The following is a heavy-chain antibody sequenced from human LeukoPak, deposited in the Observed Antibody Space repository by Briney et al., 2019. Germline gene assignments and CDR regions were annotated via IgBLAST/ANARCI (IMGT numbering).Heavy chain of an antibody. CDR3: ARDFVNYGGKGRYFDL. J-gene: IGHJ2*01. CDR1: GGSISSHY. D-gene: IGHD4-23*01. V-gene: IGHV4-59*11. CDR2: IYYSGST. Sequence: SETLSLTCTVSGGSISSHYWSWIRQSPGKGLEWIGYIYYSGSTNYNPSLKSRVTISVDTSKNQFSLKLSSVTAADTAVYYCARDFVNYGGKGRYFDLWGRGTLVTVSS.